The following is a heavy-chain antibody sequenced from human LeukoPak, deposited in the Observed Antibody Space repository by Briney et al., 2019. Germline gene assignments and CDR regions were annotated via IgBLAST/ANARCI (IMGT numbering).Heavy chain of an antibody. D-gene: IGHD3-10*01. V-gene: IGHV1-69*01. CDR2: IIPIFGTA. Sequence: GSSVKVSCKASGGTFRSYAISWVRQAPGQGLEWMGGIIPIFGTANYAQKFQGRVTITADESTSTAYMELSSLRSEDTAVYYCARGFDGSGLMDVWGKGTTVTVSS. CDR3: ARGFDGSGLMDV. J-gene: IGHJ6*04. CDR1: GGTFRSYA.